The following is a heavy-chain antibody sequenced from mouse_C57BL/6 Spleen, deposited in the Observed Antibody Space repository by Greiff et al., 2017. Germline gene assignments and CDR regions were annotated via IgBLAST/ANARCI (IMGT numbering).Heavy chain of an antibody. D-gene: IGHD2-2*01. Sequence: EVMLVESGGGLVKPGGSLKLSCAASGFTFSSYTMSWVRQTPEKRLEWVATISGGGGNTYYPDSVKGRFTISRDNAKNTLYLQMSSLRSEDTALYYCARQGGYNAMDYWGQGTSVTVSS. CDR2: ISGGGGNT. J-gene: IGHJ4*01. V-gene: IGHV5-9*01. CDR1: GFTFSSYT. CDR3: ARQGGYNAMDY.